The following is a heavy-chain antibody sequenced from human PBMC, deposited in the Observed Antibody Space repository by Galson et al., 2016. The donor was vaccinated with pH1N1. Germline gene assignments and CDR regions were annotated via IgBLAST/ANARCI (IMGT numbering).Heavy chain of an antibody. Sequence: SETLSLTCALSSGAFTNYYWGWIRQPPGEGLEWIGEITHSGGTNYNPSLKSRVSISVHTSKTQFSLKLTSVTAADSAVYFCARGPFGPRYDFLWGSSRQYFDSWGQGTLVTVSP. CDR3: ARGPFGPRYDFLWGSSRQYFDS. CDR2: ITHSGGT. J-gene: IGHJ4*02. CDR1: SGAFTNYY. V-gene: IGHV4-34*01. D-gene: IGHD3-16*02.